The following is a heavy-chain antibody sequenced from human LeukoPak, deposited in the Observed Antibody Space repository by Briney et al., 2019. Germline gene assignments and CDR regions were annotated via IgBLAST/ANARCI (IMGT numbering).Heavy chain of an antibody. Sequence: GASLKVSCETPGYTFTSYDINSVRQATGQRLEWMGWMNPNSGNTGYAQKFQGRVTMTRNTSISTAYMELSSLRSGDTAVYYCARVYSSSWYRWFDPWGQGTLVTVSS. D-gene: IGHD6-13*01. J-gene: IGHJ5*02. CDR1: GYTFTSYD. CDR3: ARVYSSSWYRWFDP. V-gene: IGHV1-8*01. CDR2: MNPNSGNT.